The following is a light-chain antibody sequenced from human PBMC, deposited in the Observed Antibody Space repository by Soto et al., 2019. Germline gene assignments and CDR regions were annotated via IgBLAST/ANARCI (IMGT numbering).Light chain of an antibody. V-gene: IGKV1-5*03. Sequence: DIQMTQSPSTLSASVGDRVTITCRASQSISSWLAWYQQKPGKAPKLLIYKASSLESGVPSRFSGSGSGTEFTLTISSPQPDDFATYYCQQYNSYSETFGQGTKVDIK. CDR3: QQYNSYSET. CDR1: QSISSW. J-gene: IGKJ1*01. CDR2: KAS.